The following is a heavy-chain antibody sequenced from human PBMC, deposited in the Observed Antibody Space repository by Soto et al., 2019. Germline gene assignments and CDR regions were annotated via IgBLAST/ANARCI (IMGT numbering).Heavy chain of an antibody. CDR2: IYYSGST. CDR1: GGSISSYY. Sequence: SETLSLTCTVSGGSISSYYWSWIRQPPGKGLEWIGYIYYSGSTNYNPSLKSRVTISVDTSKNQFSLKLSSVTAADTAVYYCARDGDFWSGYASLGAFDIWGQGTMVTVSS. J-gene: IGHJ3*02. V-gene: IGHV4-59*01. D-gene: IGHD3-3*01. CDR3: ARDGDFWSGYASLGAFDI.